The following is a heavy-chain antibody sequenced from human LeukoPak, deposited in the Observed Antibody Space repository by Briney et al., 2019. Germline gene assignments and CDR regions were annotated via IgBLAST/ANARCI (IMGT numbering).Heavy chain of an antibody. D-gene: IGHD6-19*01. CDR2: INTNTGNP. J-gene: IGHJ4*02. Sequence: ASVRVSCKASGYTFTTYAMNWVRQAPGQGLEWMGWINTNTGNPTFAQGFTGRFVFSLDTSVGTAFLQISSLKAEDTAVYYCARESLAVAGALFSWGQGTLVTVSS. CDR3: ARESLAVAGALFS. CDR1: GYTFTTYA. V-gene: IGHV7-4-1*02.